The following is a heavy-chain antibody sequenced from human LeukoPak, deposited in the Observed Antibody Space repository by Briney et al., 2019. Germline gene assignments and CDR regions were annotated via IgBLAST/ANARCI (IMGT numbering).Heavy chain of an antibody. CDR2: IGRDGSSA. CDR1: GFTFSSYW. D-gene: IGHD3-22*01. V-gene: IGHV3-74*01. CDR3: AKDRLLLLSLFFDY. J-gene: IGHJ4*02. Sequence: PGGSLRLSCAASGFTFSSYWMHWVRQAPGKGLVWVSRIGRDGSSASYADSVKGRFAISRDNAKNTLYLQMNSLRAEDTAVYYCAKDRLLLLSLFFDYWGQGTLVTVSS.